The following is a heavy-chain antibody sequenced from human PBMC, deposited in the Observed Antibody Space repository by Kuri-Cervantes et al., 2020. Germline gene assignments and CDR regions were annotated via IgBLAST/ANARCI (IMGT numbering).Heavy chain of an antibody. J-gene: IGHJ4*02. CDR3: ARERGIAVAVPFDY. D-gene: IGHD6-19*01. Sequence: GGSLRLSCVLTGLTFDDYAMHWVRQAPGKGLEWVSRISWNSVSTDYADSVKGRFTISRDNAKNTLYLQMNSLRAEDTAVYYCARERGIAVAVPFDYWGQGTLVTVSS. V-gene: IGHV3-9*01. CDR1: GLTFDDYA. CDR2: ISWNSVST.